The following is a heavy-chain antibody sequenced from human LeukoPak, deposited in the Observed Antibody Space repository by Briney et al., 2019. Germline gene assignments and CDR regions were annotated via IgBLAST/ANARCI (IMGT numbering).Heavy chain of an antibody. Sequence: PGGSLRLPCAASGFTFSSYSMNWVRQAPGKGLEWVSSISSSSSYIYYTDSLKGRFTISRDNAKNSLYVQMNSLRAEDRAVYYCAREYHDAFDIWGQGTMVTVSS. J-gene: IGHJ3*02. CDR1: GFTFSSYS. V-gene: IGHV3-21*01. D-gene: IGHD2-2*01. CDR3: AREYHDAFDI. CDR2: ISSSSSYI.